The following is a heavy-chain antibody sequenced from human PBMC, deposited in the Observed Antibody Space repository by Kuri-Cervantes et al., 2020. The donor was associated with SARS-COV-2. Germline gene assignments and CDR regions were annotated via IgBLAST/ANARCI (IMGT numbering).Heavy chain of an antibody. CDR2: IIPIFGTA. CDR1: GGTFSSYA. J-gene: IGHJ4*02. V-gene: IGHV1-69*13. D-gene: IGHD5-18*01. CDR3: ARDEDTAMATYYFDY. Sequence: SVKVSCKASGGTFSSYAISWVRQAPGQGLEWMGGIIPIFGTANYAQKFQGRVTITADESTSTAYMELSSLRSEDTAVYYCARDEDTAMATYYFDYWGQGTLVTVSS.